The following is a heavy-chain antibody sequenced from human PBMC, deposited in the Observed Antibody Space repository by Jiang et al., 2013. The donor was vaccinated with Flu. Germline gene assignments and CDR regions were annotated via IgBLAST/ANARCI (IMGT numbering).Heavy chain of an antibody. Sequence: CGAEVKKPGSSVKVSCKASGGTFSSYAISWVRQAPGQGLEWMGGIIPILGIANYAQKFQGRVTITADKSTSTAYMELSSLRSEDTAVYYCARPKEVIISRRYYYYGNGRLGPRDHGHRLL. CDR1: GGTFSSYA. V-gene: IGHV1-69*04. CDR2: IIPILGIA. J-gene: IGHJ6*02. CDR3: ARPKEVIISRRYYYYGNGR. D-gene: IGHD3-3*01.